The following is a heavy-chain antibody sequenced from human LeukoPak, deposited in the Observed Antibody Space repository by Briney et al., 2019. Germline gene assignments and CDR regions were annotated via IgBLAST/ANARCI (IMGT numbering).Heavy chain of an antibody. CDR3: AKDRASSLPDAFDI. V-gene: IGHV3-9*01. J-gene: IGHJ3*02. D-gene: IGHD1-26*01. CDR1: GFTFDDYA. Sequence: GGSLRLSCAASGFTFDDYAMHWIRQAPGKGLEWVSGISWNSGTIGYAASVRGRFTISRDNAKNSLNLQMNSLRAEDTALYYCAKDRASSLPDAFDIWGQGTMVTVSS. CDR2: ISWNSGTI.